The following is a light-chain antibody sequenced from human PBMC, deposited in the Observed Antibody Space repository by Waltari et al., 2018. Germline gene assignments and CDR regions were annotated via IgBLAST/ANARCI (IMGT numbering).Light chain of an antibody. CDR2: AAS. V-gene: IGKV1-12*01. CDR1: QDIPSW. Sequence: QMTQSPLSVSASIGDRVAISCLASQDIPSWLAWYQQHPGKAPRLLVYAASNLQSGVPSRFSGSGSGTNFTLTINSLQPEDFATYYCQLAQRFPFFGPGTKVDVK. J-gene: IGKJ3*01. CDR3: QLAQRFPF.